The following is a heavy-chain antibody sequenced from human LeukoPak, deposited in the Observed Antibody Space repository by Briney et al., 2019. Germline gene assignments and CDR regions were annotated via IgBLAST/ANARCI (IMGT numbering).Heavy chain of an antibody. V-gene: IGHV3-21*01. CDR3: ARDPSVAAAGWGRWFDH. D-gene: IGHD6-13*01. CDR1: GFTFSSYS. CDR2: ISSSSSYI. J-gene: IGHJ5*02. Sequence: GGSLRLSCAASGFTFSSYSMNWVRQAPGKGLEWVSSISSSSSYIYYADSVKGRFTISRDNAKNSLYLQMNSLRAEDTAVYYCARDPSVAAAGWGRWFDHWGLGTLVTVSS.